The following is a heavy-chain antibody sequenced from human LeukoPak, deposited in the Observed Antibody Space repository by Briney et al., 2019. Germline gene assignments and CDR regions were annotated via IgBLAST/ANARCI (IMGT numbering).Heavy chain of an antibody. J-gene: IGHJ3*02. V-gene: IGHV3-48*02. Sequence: GRSLRLSCAASGFSFSSYAIHWVRQAPGKGLEWISYISSSGSTIYYADSVKGRFTISRDNGKNSLYLQVNSLRDEDTAVYYCARDGRPFDIWGQGTMVTVSS. CDR3: ARDGRPFDI. CDR2: ISSSGSTI. CDR1: GFSFSSYA.